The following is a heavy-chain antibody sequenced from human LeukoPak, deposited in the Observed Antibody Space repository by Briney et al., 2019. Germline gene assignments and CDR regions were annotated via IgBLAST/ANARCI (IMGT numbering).Heavy chain of an antibody. Sequence: GASVKVSCKASGYTFTSYGISWVRQAPGQGLEWMGWISAYNGNTNYAQKLQGRVTMTTDTSTSTAYMELRSLRSDDTAVYYCARDGRAIRYFDWLSQSEPFDPWGQGTLVTVSS. CDR3: ARDGRAIRYFDWLSQSEPFDP. J-gene: IGHJ5*02. D-gene: IGHD3-9*01. V-gene: IGHV1-18*01. CDR1: GYTFTSYG. CDR2: ISAYNGNT.